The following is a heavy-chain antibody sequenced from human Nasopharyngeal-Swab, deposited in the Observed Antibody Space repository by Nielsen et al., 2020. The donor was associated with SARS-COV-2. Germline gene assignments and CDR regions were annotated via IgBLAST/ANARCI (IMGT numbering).Heavy chain of an antibody. CDR1: GYTFTSYY. CDR2: INPSGGST. J-gene: IGHJ6*02. D-gene: IGHD2-2*01. V-gene: IGHV1-46*01. Sequence: ASVKVSCKASGYTFTSYYMHWVRQAPGQGLEWMGIINPSGGSTSYAQKFQGRVTMTRDTSTSTVYMELSSLRSEDTAVYYCARPGICSSTSCYVSLGYYYYGMDVWGQGTTVTVSS. CDR3: ARPGICSSTSCYVSLGYYYYGMDV.